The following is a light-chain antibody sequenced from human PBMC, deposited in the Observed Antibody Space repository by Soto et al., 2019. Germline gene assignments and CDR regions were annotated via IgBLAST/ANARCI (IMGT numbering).Light chain of an antibody. Sequence: EIVIPQSPATLSVSPGERATLSCRASQSVSSNLAWYQQKPGQAPRLLIYGASTRATGIPARFSGSGSGTEFTLTISSLQSEDFAVYYCQQYNNWPLTFGQGTKVDIK. V-gene: IGKV3-15*01. J-gene: IGKJ1*01. CDR1: QSVSSN. CDR3: QQYNNWPLT. CDR2: GAS.